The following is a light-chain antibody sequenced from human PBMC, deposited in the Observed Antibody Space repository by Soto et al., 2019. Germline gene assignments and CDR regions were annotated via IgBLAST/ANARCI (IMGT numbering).Light chain of an antibody. CDR2: GAS. CDR3: QQYNNWPWT. Sequence: EAVMTQSAATLSVSPGERATLSCRASQSISSNLAWYQQKPGQAPRLLIHGASTRATGFPGRFSGSGSGTDFTLTISSLQSEDFAVYYCQQYNNWPWTFGQGTKVDIK. V-gene: IGKV3-15*01. J-gene: IGKJ1*01. CDR1: QSISSN.